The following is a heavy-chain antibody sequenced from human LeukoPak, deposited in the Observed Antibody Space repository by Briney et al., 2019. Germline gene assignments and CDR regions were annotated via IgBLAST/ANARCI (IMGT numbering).Heavy chain of an antibody. CDR2: ISGSGGFT. J-gene: IGHJ4*02. Sequence: PGGSLRLSCAASGFTFSSYGMSWVRQAPGKGLEWVSAISGSGGFTYYADSVKGRFTISRDNSKNTLYLQMNSLRGDDTAVYYCAKGGSSWSEIDYWGQGSLVTVSS. CDR3: AKGGSSWSEIDY. D-gene: IGHD6-13*01. CDR1: GFTFSSYG. V-gene: IGHV3-23*01.